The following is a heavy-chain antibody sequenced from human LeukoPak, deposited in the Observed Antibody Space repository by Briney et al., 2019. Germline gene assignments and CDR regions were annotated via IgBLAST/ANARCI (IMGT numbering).Heavy chain of an antibody. CDR2: IYTSGST. V-gene: IGHV4-61*02. D-gene: IGHD2-15*01. J-gene: IGHJ5*02. Sequence: SETLSLTCTVSGGSISSGSYYWSWIRQPAGKGLEWIGRIYTSGSTNYNPSLKSRVTISVDTSKNQFSLKLIPVTAADTAVYYCARDSVDNCSGGSCYSGGLDPWGQGTLVTVSS. CDR1: GGSISSGSYY. CDR3: ARDSVDNCSGGSCYSGGLDP.